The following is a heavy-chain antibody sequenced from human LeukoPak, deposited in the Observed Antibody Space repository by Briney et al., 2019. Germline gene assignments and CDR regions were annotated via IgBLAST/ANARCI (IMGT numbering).Heavy chain of an antibody. V-gene: IGHV4-34*01. Sequence: SETLSLTCTVYGGSFSGYYWSWIRQPPGKGLEWIGEINHSGSTNYNPSLKSRVTISVVTSKNQFSLKLSSVTAADTAVYYCARLIGDYVSYWYFDLWGRGTLVTVSS. CDR2: INHSGST. CDR3: ARLIGDYVSYWYFDL. CDR1: GGSFSGYY. D-gene: IGHD4-17*01. J-gene: IGHJ2*01.